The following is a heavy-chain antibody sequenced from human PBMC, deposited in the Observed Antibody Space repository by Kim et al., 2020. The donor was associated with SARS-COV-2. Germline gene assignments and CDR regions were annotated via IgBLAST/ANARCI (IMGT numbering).Heavy chain of an antibody. CDR1: GFNFSDHW. CDR2: IRGDGSTQ. Sequence: GGSLRLSCTASGFNFSDHWMNWIRQAPGKGPVWVSCIRGDGSTQNYADSLRGRFTVSRDNARNTLYLQMDTLRVEDTAVYYCVTSPGPWGQGTLVTVSS. J-gene: IGHJ5*02. V-gene: IGHV3-74*01. CDR3: VTSPGP. D-gene: IGHD2-2*01.